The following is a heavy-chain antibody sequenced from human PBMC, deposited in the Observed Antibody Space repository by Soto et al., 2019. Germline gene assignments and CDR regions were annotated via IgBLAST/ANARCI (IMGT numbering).Heavy chain of an antibody. V-gene: IGHV1-2*02. CDR1: GYTCTGHY. CDR2: LKSDNGGT. CDR3: ARDLCPLGSGSACPLYGLDI. D-gene: IGHD3-10*01. Sequence: QVQLVQSGAQVKPPGASVKVSCKASGYTCTGHYMHWVRQVSGKRLEHLGWLKSDNGGTYYAPKFQGRVTFTRDTSTSTAYMELSGLQSDDTAVYFCARDLCPLGSGSACPLYGLDIWGQGTTVVVS. J-gene: IGHJ6*02.